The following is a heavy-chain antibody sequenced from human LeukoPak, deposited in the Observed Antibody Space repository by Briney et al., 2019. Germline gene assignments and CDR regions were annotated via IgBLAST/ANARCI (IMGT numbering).Heavy chain of an antibody. V-gene: IGHV4-34*01. J-gene: IGHJ6*02. CDR2: INHGEST. Sequence: SETLSLTCAVSGGSFSGYYWYWIRQPPGKGLEWIGEINHGESTNYNPSLKSRATLSVDTSKNQFSLKLTSVTAADTAVYYCARGRTYYYDTSSYYPSIYYGMDVWGQGTTVIVSS. CDR1: GGSFSGYY. D-gene: IGHD3-22*01. CDR3: ARGRTYYYDTSSYYPSIYYGMDV.